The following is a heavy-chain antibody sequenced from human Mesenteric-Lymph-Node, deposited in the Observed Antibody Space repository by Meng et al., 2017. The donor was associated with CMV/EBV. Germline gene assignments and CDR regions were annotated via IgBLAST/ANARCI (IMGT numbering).Heavy chain of an antibody. V-gene: IGHV1-18*01. CDR3: ARDWGYCSSTSCYGMDV. J-gene: IGHJ6*02. CDR2: ISAYNGNT. Sequence: ASVKVSCKASGYTFTSYGISWVRQAPGQGLEWMGWISAYNGNTNYAQKLQGRVTMTTDTSTNTAYMELRSLRSDDTAVYYCARDWGYCSSTSCYGMDVWGQGTTVTVSS. D-gene: IGHD2-2*01. CDR1: GYTFTSYG.